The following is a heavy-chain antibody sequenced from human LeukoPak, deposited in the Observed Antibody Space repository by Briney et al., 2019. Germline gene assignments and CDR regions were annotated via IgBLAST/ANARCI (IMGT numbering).Heavy chain of an antibody. D-gene: IGHD1-26*01. CDR1: GFTFSDYT. CDR2: ISTSSTYI. J-gene: IGHJ4*02. CDR3: VRDRGTYRPIDY. Sequence: GESLRLSCAASGFTFSDYTMNWVRQAPGKGLEWVSSISTSSTYIFDADSVKGRFTISRDNAQNSLYLQMNSLRAEDTAIYYCVRDRGTYRPIDYWGQGTLVTVSS. V-gene: IGHV3-21*04.